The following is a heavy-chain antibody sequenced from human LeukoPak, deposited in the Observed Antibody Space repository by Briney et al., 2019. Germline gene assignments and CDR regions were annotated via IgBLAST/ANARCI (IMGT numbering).Heavy chain of an antibody. Sequence: GGSLRLSRAASGFTFSSYGMSWVRQAPGKGLEWVSAISGSGGSTYYADSVKGRFTISRDNSKNSLYLQMNSLRAEDTALYYCAKDMAAYYYASGNIDYWGQGTLVTVSS. CDR1: GFTFSSYG. D-gene: IGHD3-10*01. CDR2: ISGSGGST. J-gene: IGHJ4*02. V-gene: IGHV3-23*01. CDR3: AKDMAAYYYASGNIDY.